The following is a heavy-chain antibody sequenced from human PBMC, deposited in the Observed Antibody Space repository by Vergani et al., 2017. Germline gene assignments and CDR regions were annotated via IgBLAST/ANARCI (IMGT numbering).Heavy chain of an antibody. J-gene: IGHJ4*02. D-gene: IGHD3-22*01. CDR2: MYHSGST. V-gene: IGHV4-59*01. CDR3: ARGFRYYYDSSGYYSYYFDY. Sequence: QVRLQESGPGLVKPSETLSLTCSVSGGSMSGYYWSWIRQPPGKELEWIGYMYHSGSTNYNPSLETRVTISGDTSKNQFSLKLNSVTAADTAVYYCARGFRYYYDSSGYYSYYFDYWSQGTLVTVSS. CDR1: GGSMSGYY.